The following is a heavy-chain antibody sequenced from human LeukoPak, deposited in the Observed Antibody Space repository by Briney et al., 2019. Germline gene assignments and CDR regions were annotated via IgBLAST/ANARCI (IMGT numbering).Heavy chain of an antibody. D-gene: IGHD6-13*01. CDR1: GFTFSSYA. J-gene: IGHJ6*02. CDR2: ISGSGDRI. V-gene: IGHV3-23*01. CDR3: ARDRAAAGTASYYYYGMDV. Sequence: GGSLRLSCAASGFTFSSYAMSWVRQAPGKGLEWVSAISGSGDRIYYADSVKGRFTISRDNSKNTLHLQMNSLRAEDTAVYYCARDRAAAGTASYYYYGMDVWGQGTTVTVSS.